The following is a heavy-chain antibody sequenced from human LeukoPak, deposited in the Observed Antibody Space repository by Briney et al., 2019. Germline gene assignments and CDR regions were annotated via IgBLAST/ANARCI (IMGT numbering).Heavy chain of an antibody. J-gene: IGHJ6*02. CDR1: GFTFSSHS. CDR3: VRPKHSSTSWLHYGMDV. CDR2: ISRSSSYI. Sequence: GGSLRLSCEASGFTFSSHSMNWVRQAPGKGLEWVSSISRSSSYIHYADSVRGRFTISRDNSKNTLYLQMNSLRVEDTAVFYCVRPKHSSTSWLHYGMDVWGQGTTVIVSS. D-gene: IGHD2-2*01. V-gene: IGHV3-21*01.